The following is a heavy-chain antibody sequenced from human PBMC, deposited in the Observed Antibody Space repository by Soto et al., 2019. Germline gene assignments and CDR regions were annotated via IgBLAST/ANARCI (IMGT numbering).Heavy chain of an antibody. CDR3: ARYYDIFGRFDY. V-gene: IGHV4-30-4*01. CDR1: GGSISSGDYY. D-gene: IGHD3-9*01. Sequence: PSETLSLTCTVSGGSISSGDYYWSWIRQPPGKGLEWIGYIYYSGSTYYNPSLKSRVTISVDTSKNQFSLKLSSVTAADTAVYYCARYYDIFGRFDYWGQGTLVTVSS. CDR2: IYYSGST. J-gene: IGHJ4*02.